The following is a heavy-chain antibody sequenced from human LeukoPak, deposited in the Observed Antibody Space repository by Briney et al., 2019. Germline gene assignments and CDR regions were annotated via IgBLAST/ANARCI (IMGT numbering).Heavy chain of an antibody. V-gene: IGHV3-64*01. D-gene: IGHD3-3*01. CDR3: ARSLTIFGASPDAFDI. Sequence: GGSLRLSCAASGFTFSSYAMHWVRQAPGKGLEYVSAISSNGGSTYYANSVKGRFTISRDNSKNTLYLQMSSLRAEDMAVYYCARSLTIFGASPDAFDIWGQGTMVTVSS. J-gene: IGHJ3*02. CDR1: GFTFSSYA. CDR2: ISSNGGST.